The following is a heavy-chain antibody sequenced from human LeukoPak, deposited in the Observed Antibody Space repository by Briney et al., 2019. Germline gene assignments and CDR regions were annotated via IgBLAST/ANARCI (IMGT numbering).Heavy chain of an antibody. D-gene: IGHD2-8*01. CDR2: ISHSGST. CDR1: GGSFSGYY. V-gene: IGHV4-34*01. J-gene: IGHJ6*03. CDR3: ARQWSPRGYYYYYYMDV. Sequence: SETLSLTCAVYGGSFSGYYWSWIRQPPGKGLEWIGEISHSGSTNYNPSLKSRVSISVDTSKNQFSLKLSSVTAADTAVYYCARQWSPRGYYYYYYMDVWGKGTTVTVSS.